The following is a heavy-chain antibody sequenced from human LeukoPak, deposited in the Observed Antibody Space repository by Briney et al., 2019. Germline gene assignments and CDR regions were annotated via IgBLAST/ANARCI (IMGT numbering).Heavy chain of an antibody. V-gene: IGHV1-24*01. CDR2: FDPEDGET. J-gene: IGHJ3*02. CDR3: VTDSLSTIFWRGNAFDI. CDR1: GYTLTDLS. Sequence: ASVKVSCKVSGYTLTDLSMHWVRQAPGKGLEWMGGFDPEDGETIYAQKFQGRVTMTEDTSTDTAYMELSSLRSEDTAVCYCVTDSLSTIFWRGNAFDIWGQGTMVTVSS. D-gene: IGHD3-9*01.